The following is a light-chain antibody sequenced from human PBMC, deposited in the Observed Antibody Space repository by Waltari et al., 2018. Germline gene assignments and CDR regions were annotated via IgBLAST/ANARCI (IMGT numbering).Light chain of an antibody. Sequence: QSELTQPPSASATPGQSVTISCSGGTSNVGTNYVNWYQQLPGTAPRLLIYRTNVRASGVPARCSGSKAGTSASLAVTGLRPGDEGDYYCASWDFSLNVWVFGGGTKLTVL. J-gene: IGLJ3*02. CDR1: TSNVGTNY. CDR3: ASWDFSLNVWV. V-gene: IGLV1-47*01. CDR2: RTN.